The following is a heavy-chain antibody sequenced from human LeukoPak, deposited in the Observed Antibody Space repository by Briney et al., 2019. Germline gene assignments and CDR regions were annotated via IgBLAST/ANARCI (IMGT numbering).Heavy chain of an antibody. Sequence: PGGSLRLSCAASGFTFSSYSMNWVRQAPGKGLQWVSSISTGSSYIYYADSVKGRFTISRDNAKNSLYLQMNSLRAEDTAVYFCASGIRERGFDYWGQGTLVTVSS. V-gene: IGHV3-21*01. CDR2: ISTGSSYI. CDR1: GFTFSSYS. CDR3: ASGIRERGFDY. D-gene: IGHD1-1*01. J-gene: IGHJ4*02.